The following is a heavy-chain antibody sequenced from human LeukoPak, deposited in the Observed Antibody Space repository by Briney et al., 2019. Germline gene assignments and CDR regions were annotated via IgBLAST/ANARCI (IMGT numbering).Heavy chain of an antibody. CDR3: AREVQMATNFDAFDI. Sequence: PGGSLRLSCAASGFTFSSYSMNWVRQAPGKGLEWVSSISSSSSYIYYADSVKGRFTISRDNAKNSLYLQMNSLRAEDTAVYYCAREVQMATNFDAFDIWGQGTMVTVSS. CDR2: ISSSSSYI. J-gene: IGHJ3*02. D-gene: IGHD5-24*01. V-gene: IGHV3-21*01. CDR1: GFTFSSYS.